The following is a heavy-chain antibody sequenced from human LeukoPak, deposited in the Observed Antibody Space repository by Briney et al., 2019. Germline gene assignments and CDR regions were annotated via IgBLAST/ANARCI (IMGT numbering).Heavy chain of an antibody. CDR2: IYHSGSP. CDR3: AREYYYDSSGYYGAFDI. CDR1: GGSITTGNFY. V-gene: IGHV4-30-4*01. D-gene: IGHD3-22*01. J-gene: IGHJ3*02. Sequence: SETLSLTCAVSGGSITTGNFYWTWVRQPPGKGLEWIGHIYHSGSPNYNPSLKSRILLSVDTSKNQISLNLTSMTAADTAVYYCAREYYYDSSGYYGAFDIWGQGTMVTVSS.